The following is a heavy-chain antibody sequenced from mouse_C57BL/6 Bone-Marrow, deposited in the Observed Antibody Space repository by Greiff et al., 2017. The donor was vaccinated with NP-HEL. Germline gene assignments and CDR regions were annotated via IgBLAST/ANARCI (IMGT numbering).Heavy chain of an antibody. Sequence: VQLQQSGAELVKPGASVKLSCKASGYTFTSYWMHWVKQRPGQGLEWIGMIHPNSGSTNYNEKFKSKATLTVDKSSSTAYMQLSSLTSEDSAVYYCAREMVTTVDYWGQGTTLTVSS. J-gene: IGHJ2*01. D-gene: IGHD2-2*01. V-gene: IGHV1-64*01. CDR3: AREMVTTVDY. CDR1: GYTFTSYW. CDR2: IHPNSGST.